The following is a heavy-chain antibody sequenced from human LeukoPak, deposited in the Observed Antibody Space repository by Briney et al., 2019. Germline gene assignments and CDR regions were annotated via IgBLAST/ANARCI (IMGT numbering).Heavy chain of an antibody. CDR3: AKPLGYCTGGVCYSNYFDP. J-gene: IGHJ5*02. Sequence: PGGSLRLSCAVSGFTFSDYYMSWIRQAPGKGLEWVSYISSGGSTISHADSVKGRFTISRDNAENSLYLQMNSLRAEDTAVYYCAKPLGYCTGGVCYSNYFDPWGQGTLVTVSS. V-gene: IGHV3-11*01. CDR1: GFTFSDYY. D-gene: IGHD2-8*02. CDR2: ISSGGSTI.